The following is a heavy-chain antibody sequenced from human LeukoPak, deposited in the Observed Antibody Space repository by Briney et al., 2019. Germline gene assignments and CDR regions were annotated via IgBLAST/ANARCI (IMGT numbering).Heavy chain of an antibody. J-gene: IGHJ4*02. CDR1: GYTFTSYD. CDR2: MNPNSGNT. V-gene: IGHV1-8*01. CDR3: ARGRFAGYTFYY. Sequence: ASVKVSCKASGYTFTSYDIDLVRQATGQGLEWMGWMNPNSGNTGYAQKFQGRVTMTRNTSISTAYMELSSLRSEDTAVYYCARGRFAGYTFYYWGQGTLVTVSS. D-gene: IGHD5-24*01.